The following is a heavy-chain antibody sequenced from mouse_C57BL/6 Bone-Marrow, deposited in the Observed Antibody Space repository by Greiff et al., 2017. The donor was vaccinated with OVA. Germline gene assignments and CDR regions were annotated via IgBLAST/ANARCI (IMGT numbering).Heavy chain of an antibody. J-gene: IGHJ2*01. D-gene: IGHD1-1*01. Sequence: EVKLQESGPELVKPGASVKISCKASGYSFTGYYMNWVKQSPEKSLEWIGEINPSTGGTTYNQKFKAKATLTVDKSSSTAYMQLKSLTSEDSAVYYCARLRDYGSSFYYVDYWGQGTTLTVSS. V-gene: IGHV1-42*01. CDR3: ARLRDYGSSFYYVDY. CDR1: GYSFTGYY. CDR2: INPSTGGT.